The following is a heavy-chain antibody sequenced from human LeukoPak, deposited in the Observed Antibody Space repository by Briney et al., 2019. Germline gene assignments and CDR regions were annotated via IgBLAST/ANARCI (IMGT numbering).Heavy chain of an antibody. J-gene: IGHJ3*02. CDR2: INSDGSST. D-gene: IGHD3-3*01. CDR3: ARPYYDFWSGSRGGAFDI. V-gene: IGHV3-74*01. Sequence: GGSLRLSCAASGFTFDDYGMSWVRQAPGKGLVWVSRINSDGSSTSYADSVKGRFTISRDNAKNTLYLQMNSLRAEDTAVYYCARPYYDFWSGSRGGAFDIWGQGTMVTVSS. CDR1: GFTFDDYG.